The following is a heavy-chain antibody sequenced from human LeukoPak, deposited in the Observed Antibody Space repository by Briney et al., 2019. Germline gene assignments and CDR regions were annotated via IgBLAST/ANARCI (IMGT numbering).Heavy chain of an antibody. J-gene: IGHJ4*02. CDR3: ARGGRVGVGYYGSGSYYYNY. Sequence: SETLSLTCAVYGGSFSRYYWSWIRQPPGKGLEWIGEIHHSGSTNYNPSLKSRVTISVDTSKNQFSLKLSSVTAADTAVYYCARGGRVGVGYYGSGSYYYNYWGQGPLVTVSS. V-gene: IGHV4-34*01. D-gene: IGHD3-10*01. CDR1: GGSFSRYY. CDR2: IHHSGST.